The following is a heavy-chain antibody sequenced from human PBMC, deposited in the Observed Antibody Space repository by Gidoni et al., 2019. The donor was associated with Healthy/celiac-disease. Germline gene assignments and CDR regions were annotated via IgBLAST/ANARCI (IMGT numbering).Heavy chain of an antibody. CDR2: IHYRGST. D-gene: IGHD3-10*01. J-gene: IGHJ6*02. CDR3: ARHLWFGVGTYYYYYGMDV. V-gene: IGHV4-59*08. CDR1: GGSISSYY. Sequence: QVQLQESGPGLVKPSETLSLTCTVSGGSISSYYWSWIRQPPGKGLEWIGYIHYRGSTNYNPSLKSRVTISVDTSKNQFSLKLSSVTAADTAVYYCARHLWFGVGTYYYYYGMDVWGQGTTVTVSS.